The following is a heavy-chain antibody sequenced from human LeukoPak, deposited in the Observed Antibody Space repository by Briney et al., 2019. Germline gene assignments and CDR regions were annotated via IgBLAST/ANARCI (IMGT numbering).Heavy chain of an antibody. V-gene: IGHV4-59*01. CDR3: VREAAVGYYFDS. CDR2: VSFSGNT. D-gene: IGHD1-26*01. J-gene: IGHJ4*02. Sequence: SETLSLTCTVSRGSISKYFWNWVRQPPGKGLEWLGYVSFSGNTNYNSSLKSRLTISVDPSKNQFFLNLTSPTAADTAVYYCVREAAVGYYFDSWGQGTLVTVSS. CDR1: RGSISKYF.